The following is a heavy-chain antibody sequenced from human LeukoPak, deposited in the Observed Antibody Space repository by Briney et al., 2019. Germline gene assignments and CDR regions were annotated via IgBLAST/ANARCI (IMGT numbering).Heavy chain of an antibody. CDR3: AKVNWNCGEHS. V-gene: IGHV3-23*01. CDR1: GFIFSSFA. J-gene: IGHJ4*02. CDR2: IIDSGSRT. D-gene: IGHD1-7*01. Sequence: GGSLRLSCAASGFIFSSFAMNWVRQAPGKGLEWVSGIIDSGSRTSYTAPVKDRFTISRDNSKNTVYLQMNSLRAEDTALYYCAKVNWNCGEHSWGQGTLVTVSS.